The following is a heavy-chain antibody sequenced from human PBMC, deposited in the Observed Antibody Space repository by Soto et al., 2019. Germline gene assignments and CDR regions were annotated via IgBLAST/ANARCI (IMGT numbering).Heavy chain of an antibody. Sequence: QVQLVQSGAEVKKPGASVKVSCKASGYTFTSYGISWVRQAPGQGLEWMGWISAYNGNTNYAQKLHGRVTMTTDTSTSTAYMELRSLRSDDTAVYYCARGATYYDILTGHTDAFDIWGQGTMVTVSS. J-gene: IGHJ3*02. CDR3: ARGATYYDILTGHTDAFDI. D-gene: IGHD3-9*01. CDR1: GYTFTSYG. CDR2: ISAYNGNT. V-gene: IGHV1-18*01.